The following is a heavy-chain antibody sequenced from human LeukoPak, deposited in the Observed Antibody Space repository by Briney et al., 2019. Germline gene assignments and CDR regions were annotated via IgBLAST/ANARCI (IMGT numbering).Heavy chain of an antibody. V-gene: IGHV4-30-2*01. Sequence: SQTLSLTCAVSGGSISSGGYSWSWIRQPPGKGLEWIGYIYHSGSTYYNPSLKSRVTISVDRSKNQFSLKLSSVTAADTAVYYCARAYLAFDIWGQGTMVTVSS. CDR3: ARAYLAFDI. CDR2: IYHSGST. CDR1: GGSISSGGYS. J-gene: IGHJ3*02.